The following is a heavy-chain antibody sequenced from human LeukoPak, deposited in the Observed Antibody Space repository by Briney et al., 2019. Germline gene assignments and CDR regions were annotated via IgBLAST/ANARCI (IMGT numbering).Heavy chain of an antibody. D-gene: IGHD7-27*01. CDR3: TRNWGSDNWFDP. J-gene: IGHJ5*02. CDR2: IYSGGST. CDR1: GFIVSTKY. Sequence: GGSLRLSCAASGFIVSTKYMTWVRQAPGKGLEWVSVIYSGGSTYYADSVKGRFTISRDNSKNTLYLQMNSLRAEDTAVYYCTRNWGSDNWFDPWGQGTLVTVSS. V-gene: IGHV3-53*01.